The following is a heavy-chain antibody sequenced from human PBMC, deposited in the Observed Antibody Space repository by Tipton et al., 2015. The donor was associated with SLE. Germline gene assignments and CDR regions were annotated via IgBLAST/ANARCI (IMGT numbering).Heavy chain of an antibody. CDR1: GFTFTSYV. CDR3: AKGVTVASLHGMDV. D-gene: IGHD2-21*02. Sequence: GSLRLSCAASGFTFTSYVINWVRQAPGKGLEWVSVIYRGEATYYAVPVKGRFTMSRDNYKNTVYLQMNSLRVEDTAIYYCAKGVTVASLHGMDVWGQGTTVTVSS. V-gene: IGHV3-23*03. CDR2: IYRGEAT. J-gene: IGHJ6*02.